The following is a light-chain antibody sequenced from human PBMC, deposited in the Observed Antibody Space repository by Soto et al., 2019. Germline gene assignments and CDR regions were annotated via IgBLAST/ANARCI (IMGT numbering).Light chain of an antibody. Sequence: QSALTQPRSVSGSPGQSVTISCAGTSSDVGGYNYVSWYQQYPGKAPKLMIYDVSKRLSGVPDRFSGSKSGNTASLTISGLQAEDESEYYCSSYAGFYTLLFGGGTKLTVL. J-gene: IGLJ2*01. CDR2: DVS. CDR3: SSYAGFYTLL. V-gene: IGLV2-11*01. CDR1: SSDVGGYNY.